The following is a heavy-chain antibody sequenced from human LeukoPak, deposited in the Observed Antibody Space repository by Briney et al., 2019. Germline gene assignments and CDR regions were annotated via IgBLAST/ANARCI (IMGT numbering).Heavy chain of an antibody. CDR2: INPSGDGT. CDR3: AREVTIGVGATDY. V-gene: IGHV1-46*01. Sequence: ASVKVSCKASGYSFSSYYMHWVRQAPGQELEWMGIINPSGDGTSYAQKFQGRVTMTRDTSTSTVYMEVSSLRSEDTAVYYCAREVTIGVGATDYWGQGTLVTVSS. CDR1: GYSFSSYY. J-gene: IGHJ4*02. D-gene: IGHD1-26*01.